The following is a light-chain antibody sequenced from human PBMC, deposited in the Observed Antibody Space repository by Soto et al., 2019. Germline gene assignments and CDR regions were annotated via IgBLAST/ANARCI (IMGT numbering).Light chain of an antibody. Sequence: SVLTQPASVSGSPGQSITISCTGTSSDVGGYNYVSWYQQHPGKAPKLMIYDVSNRPSGVSNRFSGSKSGNTASLTISGLQAEDEADYYCSSYTSSSFVVFGGGTKLTVL. CDR1: SSDVGGYNY. V-gene: IGLV2-14*01. J-gene: IGLJ2*01. CDR2: DVS. CDR3: SSYTSSSFVV.